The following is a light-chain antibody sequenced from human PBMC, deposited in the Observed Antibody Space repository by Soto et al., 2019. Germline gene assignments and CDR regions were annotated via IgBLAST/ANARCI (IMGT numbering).Light chain of an antibody. Sequence: EIVLTQSPAILSLSPGERATLSCRASQTVTSSYFAWYQQRPGQAPRLLIYGTSSRATGIPDRFSGSGSGTDFTLTISSLDPEDFAVYYCQQYGGSRWTFGQGTKVEIK. CDR1: QTVTSSY. CDR2: GTS. CDR3: QQYGGSRWT. J-gene: IGKJ1*01. V-gene: IGKV3-20*01.